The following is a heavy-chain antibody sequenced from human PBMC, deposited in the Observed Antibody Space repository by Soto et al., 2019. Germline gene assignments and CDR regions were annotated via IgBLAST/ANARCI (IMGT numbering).Heavy chain of an antibody. Sequence: ASVKVSCKASGGTFSSYAISWVRQAPGQGLEWMGIINPSGGSTSYAQKFQGRVTMTRDTSTSTVYMELSSLRSEDTAVYYCARDVRILYQYGMDVWGQGTTVTVSS. CDR2: INPSGGST. CDR1: GGTFSSYA. CDR3: ARDVRILYQYGMDV. D-gene: IGHD2-8*01. J-gene: IGHJ6*02. V-gene: IGHV1-46*01.